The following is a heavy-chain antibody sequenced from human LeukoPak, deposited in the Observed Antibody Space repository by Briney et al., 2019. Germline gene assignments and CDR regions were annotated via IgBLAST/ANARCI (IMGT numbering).Heavy chain of an antibody. CDR3: ARDGPERGYSYGPLDNYFDY. D-gene: IGHD5-18*01. Sequence: GGSLRLSCAASGSTFSSYWMTWVRQAPGKGLEWVANIKQDGSEKYHVDSVKGRFTISRDNAKNSLYLQMNSLRAEDTAVYYCARDGPERGYSYGPLDNYFDYWGQGTLVTVSS. CDR1: GSTFSSYW. V-gene: IGHV3-7*01. CDR2: IKQDGSEK. J-gene: IGHJ4*02.